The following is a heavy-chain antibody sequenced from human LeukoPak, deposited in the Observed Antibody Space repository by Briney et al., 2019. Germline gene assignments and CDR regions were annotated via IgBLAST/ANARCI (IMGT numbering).Heavy chain of an antibody. CDR2: ISGSGGST. CDR1: GFTFSSYA. Sequence: PGRSLRLSCAASGFTFSSYAMSWVRQAPGKGLEWVSAISGSGGSTYYADSVKGRFTISRDNSKNTLYLQMNSLRAEDTAVYYCAREISERRPATAALGDAFDIWGQGTMVTVSS. J-gene: IGHJ3*02. V-gene: IGHV3-23*01. CDR3: AREISERRPATAALGDAFDI. D-gene: IGHD2-21*02.